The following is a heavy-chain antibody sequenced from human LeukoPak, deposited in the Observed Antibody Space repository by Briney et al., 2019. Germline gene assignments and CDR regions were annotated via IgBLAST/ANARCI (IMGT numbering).Heavy chain of an antibody. CDR2: ISYDGSNK. Sequence: GGSLRLSCAASGFTFSSYAMHWVRQAPGKGLEWVAVISYDGSNKYYADSVKGRFTISRDNSKNTLYLQMNSLRAEDTAVYYCVKGRGYGDAFDIWGQGTMVTVSS. CDR3: VKGRGYGDAFDI. CDR1: GFTFSSYA. J-gene: IGHJ3*02. D-gene: IGHD3-22*01. V-gene: IGHV3-30*04.